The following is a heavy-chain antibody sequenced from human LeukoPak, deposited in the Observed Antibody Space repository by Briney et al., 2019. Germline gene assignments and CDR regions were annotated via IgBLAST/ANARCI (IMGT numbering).Heavy chain of an antibody. V-gene: IGHV3-30*04. Sequence: GGSLRLSCAASGFTFSDYAMHWLRQAPGKGLEWVAVISYDGSNKYYADSVKGRFTISRDNSKNTLYLQMNSLRAEDTAVYYCARDYGGYSSSWYAFDIWGQGTMVTVSS. CDR2: ISYDGSNK. D-gene: IGHD6-13*01. J-gene: IGHJ3*02. CDR1: GFTFSDYA. CDR3: ARDYGGYSSSWYAFDI.